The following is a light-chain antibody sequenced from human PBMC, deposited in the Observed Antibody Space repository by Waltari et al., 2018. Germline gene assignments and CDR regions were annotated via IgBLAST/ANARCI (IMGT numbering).Light chain of an antibody. J-gene: IGKJ1*01. CDR3: QQYNSYSWT. Sequence: DIQMTQSPSTLSASVGDRVTITCRASQMISSWLAWYQQNPGKVPKLLIDDASSLESGVPSRFSGSGSGTEFTLTISSLQPDDFATYYCQQYNSYSWTFGQGTKVEIK. CDR2: DAS. V-gene: IGKV1-5*01. CDR1: QMISSW.